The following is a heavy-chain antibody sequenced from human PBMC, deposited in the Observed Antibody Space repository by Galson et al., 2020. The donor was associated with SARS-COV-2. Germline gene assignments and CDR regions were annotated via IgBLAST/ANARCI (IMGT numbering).Heavy chain of an antibody. D-gene: IGHD2-2*02. Sequence: ASVTVSCKASGYTFTRYDINWVPQATGQGLERMGWMNTTSGHTGYAQTFQGRVTMTRNTSISTAYMELSSLRSEDTAVYYCARDTVEDYYYYGMDVWGQGTTVTVSS. CDR3: ARDTVEDYYYYGMDV. J-gene: IGHJ6*02. CDR1: GYTFTRYD. CDR2: MNTTSGHT. V-gene: IGHV1-8*01.